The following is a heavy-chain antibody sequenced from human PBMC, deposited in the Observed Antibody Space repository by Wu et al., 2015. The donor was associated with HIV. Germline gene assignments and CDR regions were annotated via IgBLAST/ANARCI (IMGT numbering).Heavy chain of an antibody. CDR2: IIPISDTA. CDR1: GYSFISYG. Sequence: QMIQSGAEVKKPGASVKVSCKASGYSFISYGITWVRQAPGQGLEWMGRIIPISDTANYAQRFQGRVTITADKPTNTAYMELSSLRSDDTAVYFCARGSIIDMSTASYYYYVMDVWGQGTTVTVSS. J-gene: IGHJ6*02. V-gene: IGHV1-69*06. D-gene: IGHD5-24*01. CDR3: ARGSIIDMSTASYYYYVMDV.